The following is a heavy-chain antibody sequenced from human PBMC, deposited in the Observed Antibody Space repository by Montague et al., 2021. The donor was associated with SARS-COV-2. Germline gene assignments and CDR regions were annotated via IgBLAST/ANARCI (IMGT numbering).Heavy chain of an antibody. CDR1: GFTFSSYD. Sequence: SLRLSCAASGFTFSSYDMHWVRQATGKGLEWVSAIGTAGDPYYPXSVKGRFTISRENAKNSLYLQMNSLRAGDTAVYYCARGILDSSGYYFDYWGQGTLVTVSS. CDR2: IGTAGDP. V-gene: IGHV3-13*05. J-gene: IGHJ4*02. D-gene: IGHD3-22*01. CDR3: ARGILDSSGYYFDY.